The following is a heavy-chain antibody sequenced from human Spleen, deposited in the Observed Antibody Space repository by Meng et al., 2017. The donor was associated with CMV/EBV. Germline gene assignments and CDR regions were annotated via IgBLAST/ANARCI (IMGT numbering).Heavy chain of an antibody. CDR2: ITTYNGNT. CDR1: GGTFSSYA. Sequence: ASVKVSCKASGGTFSSYAISWVRQAPGQGLEWMGWITTYNGNTNYAQKLQGRVTLTTDTSTSTADMELRSLRSDDTAVYYCARVATPYYYYGLDVWGQGTTVTVSS. V-gene: IGHV1-18*01. J-gene: IGHJ6*02. D-gene: IGHD5-24*01. CDR3: ARVATPYYYYGLDV.